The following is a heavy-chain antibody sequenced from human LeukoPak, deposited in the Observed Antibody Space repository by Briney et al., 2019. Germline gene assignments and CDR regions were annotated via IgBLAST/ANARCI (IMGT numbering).Heavy chain of an antibody. CDR2: IKQDGSEK. V-gene: IGHV3-7*01. CDR3: ARDIRYCSSTSCYWDYYYYMDV. D-gene: IGHD2-2*01. J-gene: IGHJ6*03. CDR1: GFTFSSYW. Sequence: GGSLRLSCAASGFTFSSYWMSWVRQAPGKGLEWVASIKQDGSEKYYVDSVKGRFTISRDNAKNSLYLQMNSLRAEDTAVYYCARDIRYCSSTSCYWDYYYYMDVWGKGTTVTVSS.